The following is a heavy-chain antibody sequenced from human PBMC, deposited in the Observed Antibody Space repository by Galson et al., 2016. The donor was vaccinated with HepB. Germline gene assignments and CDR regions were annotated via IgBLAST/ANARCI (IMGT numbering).Heavy chain of an antibody. V-gene: IGHV4-34*01. Sequence: SETLSLTCAVYGGSFSDHYWSWIRQPPGKGLEWIGEINHSGSTNYNPSLKSRVSISLDTSKNQFSLRLGSTTAADTAMYYCARLRTNSRSRYGSGWSRNSYYAMDVWGPGTAVTVSS. D-gene: IGHD6-19*01. J-gene: IGHJ6*02. CDR2: INHSGST. CDR1: GGSFSDHY. CDR3: ARLRTNSRSRYGSGWSRNSYYAMDV.